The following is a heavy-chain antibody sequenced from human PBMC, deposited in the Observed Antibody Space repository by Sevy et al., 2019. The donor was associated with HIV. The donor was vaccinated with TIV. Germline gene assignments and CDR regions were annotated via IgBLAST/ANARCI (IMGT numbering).Heavy chain of an antibody. Sequence: GGSLRLSCAASGFTFSSYSMNWVRQAPGKGLEWVSSISSSRSYIYYADSVKGRFTISRDNAKNSLYLQMNSLRAEDTAVDDCARDPSLNYGGYDRGFDYWGQGTLVTVSS. CDR3: ARDPSLNYGGYDRGFDY. J-gene: IGHJ4*02. D-gene: IGHD5-12*01. CDR1: GFTFSSYS. CDR2: ISSSRSYI. V-gene: IGHV3-21*01.